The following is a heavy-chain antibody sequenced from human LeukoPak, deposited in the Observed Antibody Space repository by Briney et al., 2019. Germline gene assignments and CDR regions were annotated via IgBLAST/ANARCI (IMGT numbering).Heavy chain of an antibody. CDR3: AKYAYNWNAPDGFDM. CDR1: RLSFSDYD. D-gene: IGHD1-1*01. CDR2: ISYDGSRK. J-gene: IGHJ3*02. V-gene: IGHV3-30*18. Sequence: GGSLRLSCRASRLSFSDYDMHWVRQAPGKGLEWVAVISYDGSRKHYGDSVKGRFTISRDNSESTLFLQMNSLRTDDTSVYFCAKYAYNWNAPDGFDMWGQGTMVTVSS.